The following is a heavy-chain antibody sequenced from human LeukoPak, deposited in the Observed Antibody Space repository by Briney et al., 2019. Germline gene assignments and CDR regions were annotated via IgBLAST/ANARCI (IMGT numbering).Heavy chain of an antibody. V-gene: IGHV4-39*07. CDR2: IYYSGSI. Sequence: SETLSLTCTVSGGSISSSSYYWGWIRQPPGKGLEWIGSIYYSGSIYYNPSLKSRVTISVDTSKNQFSLKLSSVTAADTAVYYCARGRNVDYFDYWGQGTLVTVSS. CDR3: ARGRNVDYFDY. J-gene: IGHJ4*02. CDR1: GGSISSSSYY.